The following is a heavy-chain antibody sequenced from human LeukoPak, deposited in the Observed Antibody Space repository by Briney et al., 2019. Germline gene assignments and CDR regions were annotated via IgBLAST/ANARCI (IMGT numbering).Heavy chain of an antibody. CDR3: ARDPPAVSINTYA. V-gene: IGHV3-53*01. D-gene: IGHD2-8*01. CDR1: GFTVSSKY. CDR2: IYSGGST. J-gene: IGHJ4*02. Sequence: GGSLRLSCAASGFTVSSKYMSWVRQAPGKGLEWVSVIYSGGSTYYADSVKGRFTISRDNSKNTLYLQMNGPRVEDTAVYYCARDPPAVSINTYAWGQGTLVTVSS.